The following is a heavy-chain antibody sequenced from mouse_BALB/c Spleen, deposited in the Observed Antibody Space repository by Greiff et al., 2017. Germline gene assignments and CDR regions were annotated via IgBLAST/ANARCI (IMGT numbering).Heavy chain of an antibody. CDR2: IWAGGST. CDR3: ARVADYYGSSLDYYAMDY. J-gene: IGHJ4*01. CDR1: GFSLTSYG. D-gene: IGHD1-1*01. V-gene: IGHV2-9*02. Sequence: VQLQQSGPGLVAPSQSLSITCTVSGFSLTSYGVHWVRQPPGKGLEWLGVIWAGGSTNYNSALMSRLSISKDNSKSQVFLKMNSLQTDDTAMYYCARVADYYGSSLDYYAMDYWGQGTSVTVSS.